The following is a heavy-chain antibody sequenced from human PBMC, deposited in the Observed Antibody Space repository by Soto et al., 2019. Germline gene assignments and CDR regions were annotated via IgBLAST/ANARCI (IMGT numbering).Heavy chain of an antibody. Sequence: SETLSLTSAVSGCSIIRGGYSWSWIRQPPGKGLEWIGYIYHSGSTYYNPSLKSRVTISVDRSKNQFSLKLSSVTAADTAVYYCARVPDRWGQGTLVTVYS. CDR1: GCSIIRGGYS. CDR3: ARVPDR. D-gene: IGHD2-2*01. J-gene: IGHJ5*02. CDR2: IYHSGST. V-gene: IGHV4-30-2*01.